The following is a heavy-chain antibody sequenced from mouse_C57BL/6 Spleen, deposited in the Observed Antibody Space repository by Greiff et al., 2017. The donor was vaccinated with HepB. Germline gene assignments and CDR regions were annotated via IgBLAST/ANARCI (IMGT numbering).Heavy chain of an antibody. CDR1: GFTFSSYA. Sequence: EVQLVESGGGLVKPGGSLKLSCAASGFTFSSYAMSWVRQTPEKRLEWVATISDGGSYTYYPDNVKGRFTISRDNAKNNLYLQMSHLKSEDTAMYYCARDYDYDGGYYAMDNWSQGTSVTVSS. CDR2: ISDGGSYT. D-gene: IGHD2-4*01. V-gene: IGHV5-4*01. CDR3: ARDYDYDGGYYAMDN. J-gene: IGHJ4*01.